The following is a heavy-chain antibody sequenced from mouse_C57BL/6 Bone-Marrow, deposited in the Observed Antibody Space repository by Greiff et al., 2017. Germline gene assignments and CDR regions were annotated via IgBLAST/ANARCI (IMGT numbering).Heavy chain of an antibody. CDR1: GFTFSSYT. Sequence: EVQRVESGGGLVKPGGSLKLSCAASGFTFSSYTMSWVRQTPEKRLEWVATISGGGGNTYYPDSVKGRFTISRDNAKNTLYLQMSSLRSEDTALYYCASQAWLAYWGQGTLVTVSA. CDR3: ASQAWLAY. J-gene: IGHJ3*01. V-gene: IGHV5-9*01. CDR2: ISGGGGNT.